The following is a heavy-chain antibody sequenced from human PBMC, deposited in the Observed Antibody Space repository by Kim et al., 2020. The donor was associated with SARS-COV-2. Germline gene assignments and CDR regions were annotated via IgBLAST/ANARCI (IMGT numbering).Heavy chain of an antibody. V-gene: IGHV1-18*01. CDR3: ALISIVGAAYYYYGMDV. CDR2: ISAYNGNT. D-gene: IGHD1-26*01. CDR1: GYTFTSYG. Sequence: ASVKVSCKASGYTFTSYGISWVRQAPGQGLEWMGWISAYNGNTNYAQKLQGRVTMTTDTSTSTAYMELRSLRSDDTAVYYCALISIVGAAYYYYGMDVWGQGTTVTVSS. J-gene: IGHJ6*02.